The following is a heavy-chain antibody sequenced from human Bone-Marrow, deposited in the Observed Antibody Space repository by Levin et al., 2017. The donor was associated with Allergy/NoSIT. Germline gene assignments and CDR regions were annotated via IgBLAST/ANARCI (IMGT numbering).Heavy chain of an antibody. CDR2: IKQDGTEK. Sequence: GESLKISCAASGFSINSHWMSWVRQAPGKGLEWVANIKQDGTEKYYLDAVKGRFTISRDNAKNSLYLQMNSLSAEDTAVYYCARYDYGCFESWGRGSLVTVSS. J-gene: IGHJ4*02. D-gene: IGHD4/OR15-4a*01. CDR3: ARYDYGCFES. CDR1: GFSINSHW. V-gene: IGHV3-7*01.